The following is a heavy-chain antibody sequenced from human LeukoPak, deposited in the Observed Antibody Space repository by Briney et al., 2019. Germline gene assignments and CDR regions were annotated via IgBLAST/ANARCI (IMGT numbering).Heavy chain of an antibody. V-gene: IGHV3-30*18. D-gene: IGHD3-10*01. Sequence: PGGSLRLSCAASGFTFSSYGMHWVRQAPGKGLEWVAVISYDGSNKYYADSVKGRFTISRDNSRNTLYLQMTSLRPEDTALYYCAKEWYVGSPPDYWGQGTQVTVSS. CDR1: GFTFSSYG. J-gene: IGHJ4*02. CDR3: AKEWYVGSPPDY. CDR2: ISYDGSNK.